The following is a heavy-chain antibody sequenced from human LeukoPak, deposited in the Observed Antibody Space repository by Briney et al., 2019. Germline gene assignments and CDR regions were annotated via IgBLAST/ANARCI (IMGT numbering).Heavy chain of an antibody. CDR2: IGDDGSNK. Sequence: GGSLRLSCAASGLNFNDYDMDWVRQAPGKGLEWVAVIGDDGSNKYYGGSVKGRFTISRDISKNMLYLQMNSLRVEDTAVYYCAKERGGQDWDFDIWGRGTLVTVSS. D-gene: IGHD3-10*01. CDR1: GLNFNDYD. CDR3: AKERGGQDWDFDI. J-gene: IGHJ2*01. V-gene: IGHV3-33*06.